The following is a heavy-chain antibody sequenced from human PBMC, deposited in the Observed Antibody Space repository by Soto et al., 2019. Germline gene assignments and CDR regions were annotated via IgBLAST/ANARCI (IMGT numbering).Heavy chain of an antibody. V-gene: IGHV3-30*18. D-gene: IGHD2-15*01. J-gene: IGHJ4*02. CDR1: GFTFSSYG. Sequence: QVQLVESGGGVVQPGRSLRLSCAASGFTFSSYGMHWVRQAPGKGLEWVAVISYDGSNKHYADSVKGRFTISRDNSKNTLYLQMNSLRAEDTAVYYCAKDTDPVVAATPYYFDYWGQGTLVTVSS. CDR2: ISYDGSNK. CDR3: AKDTDPVVAATPYYFDY.